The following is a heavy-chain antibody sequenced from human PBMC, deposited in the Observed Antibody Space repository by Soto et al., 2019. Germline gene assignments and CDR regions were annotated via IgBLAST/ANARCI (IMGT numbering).Heavy chain of an antibody. CDR1: GFTFSDHY. CDR3: ARGPELAPPIVFDP. V-gene: IGHV3-11*01. D-gene: IGHD1-26*01. CDR2: ISGRGSTT. Sequence: QVQLVESGGGLVKPGGSLRLSCAASGFTFSDHYMAWIRQAPGKGLEWLSYISGRGSTTYLATSVKGRFTVSRDNAKNSLHLQLNSLRAEDMAVYYCARGPELAPPIVFDPWGQGTLVTVSS. J-gene: IGHJ5*02.